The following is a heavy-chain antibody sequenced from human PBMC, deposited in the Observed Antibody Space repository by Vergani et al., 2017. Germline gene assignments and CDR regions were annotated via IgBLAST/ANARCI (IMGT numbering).Heavy chain of an antibody. V-gene: IGHV4-61*02. D-gene: IGHD3-16*01. Sequence: QVQLQESGPGQVKPSQTLSLTCTVSGGSISSGSYYWSWIRQPAGKGLEWIGRIYTSGSTNYNPSLKSRVTISVDTSKNQFSLKLSSVTAADTAVYYCARDRGIVWGIDYWGQGTLVTVSS. CDR2: IYTSGST. CDR1: GGSISSGSYY. CDR3: ARDRGIVWGIDY. J-gene: IGHJ4*02.